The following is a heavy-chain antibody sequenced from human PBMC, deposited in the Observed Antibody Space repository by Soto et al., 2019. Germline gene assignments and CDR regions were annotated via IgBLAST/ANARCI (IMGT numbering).Heavy chain of an antibody. CDR1: GYTFTSYG. J-gene: IGHJ6*02. CDR3: ARPPQVPRSYYYDGMDV. D-gene: IGHD3-10*01. Sequence: QVQLVQSGAEVKKPGASVMVSCKASGYTFTSYGISWVRQAPGQGLEWMGWISADNGNKNYAQKFQGRFTMTTDTSTSTADMELRSLRSDDTAVYYCARPPQVPRSYYYDGMDVWGHGTTVTVSS. V-gene: IGHV1-18*01. CDR2: ISADNGNK.